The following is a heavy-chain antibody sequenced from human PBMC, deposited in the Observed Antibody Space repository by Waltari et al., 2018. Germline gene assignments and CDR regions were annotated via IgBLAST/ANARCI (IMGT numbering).Heavy chain of an antibody. CDR3: AGSLGWFDP. V-gene: IGHV3-23*01. J-gene: IGHJ5*02. CDR1: GFTFNNFA. CDR2: VSGSGRNT. Sequence: VQLLESGGGLVQPGGSLRLSCAASGFTFNNFAMNWVRQAPGEGLGWVSGVSGSGRNTYYADSVRGRFTISRDNSKNTLYLQMTSLRAEDTAVYYCAGSLGWFDPWGQGTLVTVSS.